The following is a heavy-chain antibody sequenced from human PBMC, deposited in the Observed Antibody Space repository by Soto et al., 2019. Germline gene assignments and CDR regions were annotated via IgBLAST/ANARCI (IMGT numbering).Heavy chain of an antibody. CDR2: IIPIFEKT. Sequence: QVQLVQSGAEVKKPGSSVKVSCKASGGTLNSYAFSWVRLAPGQGLEWMGGIIPIFEKTTYAQKFQGRVTITAPESTSTVHMELSSLRSEDPAMYFCARAGVDATGYDHWGHGTLVTVSS. D-gene: IGHD1-1*01. CDR1: GGTLNSYA. V-gene: IGHV1-69*01. CDR3: ARAGVDATGYDH. J-gene: IGHJ4*01.